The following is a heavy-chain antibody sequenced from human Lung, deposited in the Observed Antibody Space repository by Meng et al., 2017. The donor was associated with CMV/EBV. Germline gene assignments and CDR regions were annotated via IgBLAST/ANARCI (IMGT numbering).Heavy chain of an antibody. CDR2: INSGSRGTI. V-gene: IGHV3-23*01. Sequence: GGSLRLSCATSGFTFSTYAMNWVRQVPGKGLEWVSTINSGSRGTIFYANSVRGRFTISRDDSRNTLYLQMISLRAEDTAIYYCAKRLPYYGMDVWGQGTAVTVSS. CDR3: AKRLPYYGMDV. J-gene: IGHJ6*01. D-gene: IGHD2-15*01. CDR1: GFTFSTYA.